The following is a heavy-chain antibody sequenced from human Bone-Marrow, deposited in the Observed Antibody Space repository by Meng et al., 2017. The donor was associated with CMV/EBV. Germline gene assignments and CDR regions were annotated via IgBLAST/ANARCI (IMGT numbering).Heavy chain of an antibody. Sequence: GGSLRLSCAASGFTFSGSAMHWVRQASGKGLEWVGRIRSKANSYATAYAASVKGRFTISRDDSKNTAYLQMNSLKTEATAVYYCTLRYFGSRSYSSKTEYWGQGTLVTVSS. CDR2: IRSKANSYAT. CDR1: GFTFSGSA. D-gene: IGHD3-9*01. V-gene: IGHV3-73*01. CDR3: TLRYFGSRSYSSKTEY. J-gene: IGHJ4*02.